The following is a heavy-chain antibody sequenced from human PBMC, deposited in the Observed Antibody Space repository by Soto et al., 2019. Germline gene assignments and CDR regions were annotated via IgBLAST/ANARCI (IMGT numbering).Heavy chain of an antibody. J-gene: IGHJ3*02. CDR1: GGTFSSYA. Sequence: EASVKVSCKASGGTFSSYAISWVRQAPGQGLEWMGGIIPIFGTANYAQKFQGRVTITADESTSTAYMELSSLRSEDTAVYYCAREAGPPGIAVAGSDAFDIWGQGTMVTVSS. CDR2: IIPIFGTA. D-gene: IGHD6-19*01. CDR3: AREAGPPGIAVAGSDAFDI. V-gene: IGHV1-69*13.